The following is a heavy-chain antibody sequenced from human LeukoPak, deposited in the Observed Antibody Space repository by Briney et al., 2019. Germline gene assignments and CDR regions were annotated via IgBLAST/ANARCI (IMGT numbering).Heavy chain of an antibody. CDR2: IYYSGST. CDR3: ARVLYSSGWYGAFNI. CDR1: GGSISSYY. V-gene: IGHV4-59*01. D-gene: IGHD6-19*01. J-gene: IGHJ3*02. Sequence: SETLSLTCTVSGGSISSYYWSWIRQRPGKGLEGIGYIYYSGSTNYNPSLKSRVTISVDTSKNQFSLKLSSVTAADTAVYYCARVLYSSGWYGAFNIWGQGTMVTVSS.